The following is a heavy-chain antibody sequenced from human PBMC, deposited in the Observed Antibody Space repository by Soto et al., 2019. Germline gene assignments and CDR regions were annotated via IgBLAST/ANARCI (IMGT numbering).Heavy chain of an antibody. J-gene: IGHJ6*02. V-gene: IGHV3-33*01. D-gene: IGHD6-19*01. CDR3: AGSSGWYGAKNYYYGMDV. CDR2: IWYDGSNK. CDR1: GFTFSSYG. Sequence: QVQLVESGGGVVQPGRSLRLSCAASGFTFSSYGMHWVRQAPGKGLEWVAVIWYDGSNKYYADSVKGRFTISRDNSKNTLYLQMNSLRAEDTAVYYCAGSSGWYGAKNYYYGMDVWGQGTTVTVSS.